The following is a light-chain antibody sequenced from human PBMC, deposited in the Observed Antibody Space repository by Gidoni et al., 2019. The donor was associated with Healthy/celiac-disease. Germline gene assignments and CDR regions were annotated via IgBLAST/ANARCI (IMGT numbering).Light chain of an antibody. V-gene: IGKV1-5*03. J-gene: IGKJ1*01. CDR2: KAS. CDR1: QSISSW. Sequence: DIQMTPSPSTLSASVGDRVTITCRASQSISSWLAWYQQKPGKAPKLLIYKASSLESWVPSRFSGSGSGTECTLTISSLQPDDFATYYCQQYNSYWTFXXXTKVEIK. CDR3: QQYNSYWT.